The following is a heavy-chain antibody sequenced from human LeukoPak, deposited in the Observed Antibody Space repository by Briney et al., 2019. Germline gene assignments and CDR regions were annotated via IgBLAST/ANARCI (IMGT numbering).Heavy chain of an antibody. V-gene: IGHV4-39*07. CDR1: GGSISSSSYY. J-gene: IGHJ4*02. D-gene: IGHD6-13*01. CDR3: ARDCQRLVHHYFDY. Sequence: SETLSLTCTVAGGSISSSSYYWGWIRQPPGKGLEWIGSIYYSGSTYYNPSLKSRVIISVDTSKNQFSLKLSSVTAADTAVYYCARDCQRLVHHYFDYWGQGTLVTVSS. CDR2: IYYSGST.